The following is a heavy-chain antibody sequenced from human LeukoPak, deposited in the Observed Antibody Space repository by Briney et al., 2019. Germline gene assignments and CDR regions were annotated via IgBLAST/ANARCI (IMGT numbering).Heavy chain of an antibody. J-gene: IGHJ4*02. CDR2: IRYDGSNK. CDR1: GFTFSSYG. V-gene: IGHV3-30*02. D-gene: IGHD4-17*01. CDR3: ANEDHYGDYFYFDY. Sequence: GGSLRLSCAASGFTFSSYGMHWVRQAPGKGLEWVAFIRYDGSNKYYADSVKGRFTISRDNSKSTLYLQMNSLRAEDTAVYYCANEDHYGDYFYFDYWGQGTLVTVSS.